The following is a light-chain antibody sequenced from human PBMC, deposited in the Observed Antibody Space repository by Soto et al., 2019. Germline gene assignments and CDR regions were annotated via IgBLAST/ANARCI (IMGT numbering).Light chain of an antibody. CDR3: QQYTNTNNQWM. CDR1: QTITTW. V-gene: IGKV1-5*01. CDR2: DAS. Sequence: DIRVTQSPPTLSASVGDRVTITCRASQTITTWMAWYQQKPGKAPKLLVYDASTLQSGVATRFSGSGYGTEFTLIISGLQPEDSATYYCQQYTNTNNQWMFGQGTKADI. J-gene: IGKJ1*01.